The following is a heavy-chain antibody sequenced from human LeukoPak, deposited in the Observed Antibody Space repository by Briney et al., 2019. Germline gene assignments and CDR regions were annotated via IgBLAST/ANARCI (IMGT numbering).Heavy chain of an antibody. CDR3: ASYKVVAGYVAF. Sequence: PGGSLRLSCSGSGFTFGTYWMSWVRQAPGKGLEWVANIKPDGGQKYYVDSVKGRFTISRDSAKNSVFLEMNSLRAEDTGVYYCASYKVVAGYVAFWGQGTTVTVSS. CDR2: IKPDGGQK. J-gene: IGHJ6*02. V-gene: IGHV3-7*01. CDR1: GFTFGTYW. D-gene: IGHD2-15*01.